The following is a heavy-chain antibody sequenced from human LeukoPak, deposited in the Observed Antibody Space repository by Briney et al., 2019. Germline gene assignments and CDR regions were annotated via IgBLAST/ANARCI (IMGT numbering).Heavy chain of an antibody. CDR1: GFTFTSYA. Sequence: GRSLRPSCAPSGFTFTSYAMSWVNQAPGKWLEWLSAISGSGGSTYYAGSVKGRFTISRDNSKNTLYLQMTSLRAEGTAVYYCAKDYGFLPPYYFDYWGQGPLVTVSS. CDR2: ISGSGGST. CDR3: AKDYGFLPPYYFDY. D-gene: IGHD4-17*01. V-gene: IGHV3-23*01. J-gene: IGHJ4*02.